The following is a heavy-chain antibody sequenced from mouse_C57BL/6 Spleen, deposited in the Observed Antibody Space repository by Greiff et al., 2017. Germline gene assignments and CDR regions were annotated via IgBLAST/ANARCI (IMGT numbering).Heavy chain of an antibody. CDR2: INPSSGYT. D-gene: IGHD2-1*01. Sequence: VQGVESGAELAKPGASVKLSCKASGYTFTSYWMHWVKQRPGQGLEWIGYINPSSGYTKYNQKFKDKATLTADKSSSTAYMQLSSLTYEDSAVYYCARSDGNYGGPGAYWGQGTLVTVSA. J-gene: IGHJ3*01. V-gene: IGHV1-7*01. CDR3: ARSDGNYGGPGAY. CDR1: GYTFTSYW.